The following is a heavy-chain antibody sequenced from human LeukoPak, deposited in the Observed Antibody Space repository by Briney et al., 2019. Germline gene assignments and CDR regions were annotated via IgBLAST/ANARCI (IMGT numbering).Heavy chain of an antibody. D-gene: IGHD3-22*01. V-gene: IGHV3-30*01. CDR1: GFTFSSYA. J-gene: IGHJ4*02. Sequence: GGSLRLSCAASGFTFSSYAMHWDRQAPGKGLEWVAVISYDGSNKYYADSVKGRFTISRDNSKNTLYLQMNSLRAEDTAVYYCARDQYYYDSSGCPGYWGQGTLVTVSS. CDR3: ARDQYYYDSSGCPGY. CDR2: ISYDGSNK.